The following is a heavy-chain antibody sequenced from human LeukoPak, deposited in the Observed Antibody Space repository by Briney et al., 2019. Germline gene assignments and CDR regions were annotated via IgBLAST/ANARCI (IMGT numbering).Heavy chain of an antibody. Sequence: GESLKISCKGSGYSFTSYWIGWVRQMPGKGLEWMGIIYPGDSDTRYSPSFQGQVTISSDKSISTAYLQWSSLKTSDTAMYYCARTHMYYYGSSGYRKYYFDYWGQGTLVTVSS. J-gene: IGHJ4*02. CDR1: GYSFTSYW. CDR2: IYPGDSDT. D-gene: IGHD3-22*01. V-gene: IGHV5-51*01. CDR3: ARTHMYYYGSSGYRKYYFDY.